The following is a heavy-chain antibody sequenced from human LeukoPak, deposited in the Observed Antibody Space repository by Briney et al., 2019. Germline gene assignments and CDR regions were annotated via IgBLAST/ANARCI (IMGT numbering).Heavy chain of an antibody. V-gene: IGHV3-7*01. CDR2: IKYDGSET. CDR3: ARVKTSYGATPNFDY. Sequence: GGSLRLSCGASGFTFSTYWMSWVRQAPGKGLEWVANIKYDGSETYYVDSVKGRFTISRDNAKNSLYLQMNSLRAEDTAVYYCARVKTSYGATPNFDYWGQGTLVTVSS. CDR1: GFTFSTYW. J-gene: IGHJ4*02. D-gene: IGHD1-26*01.